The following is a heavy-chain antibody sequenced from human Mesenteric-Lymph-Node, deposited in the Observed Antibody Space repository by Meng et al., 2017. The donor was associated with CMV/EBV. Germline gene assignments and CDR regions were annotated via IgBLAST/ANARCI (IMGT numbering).Heavy chain of an antibody. V-gene: IGHV4-31*03. Sequence: SETLSLTCTVSGGSISSGGFYWSWIRQHPGKGLEWIGYIYYSGGTYYSPSLKSRVTVSIYTSKNQFSLKLSSVTAADTAVYYCARGTGFFDSWGQGTLVTVSS. CDR3: ARGTGFFDS. D-gene: IGHD3/OR15-3a*01. J-gene: IGHJ4*02. CDR1: GGSISSGGFY. CDR2: IYYSGGT.